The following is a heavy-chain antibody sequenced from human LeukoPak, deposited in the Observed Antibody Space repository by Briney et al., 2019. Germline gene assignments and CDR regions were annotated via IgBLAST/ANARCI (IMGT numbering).Heavy chain of an antibody. Sequence: GGSLRLSCAASGFTVSSNYMSWVRQAPGKGLGWVSVIYSGCSTYYADSVKGRFTISRDNSKNTLYLQMNSLRAEDAAVYYCARASPIAAAFDYWGQGTLVTVSS. CDR2: IYSGCST. D-gene: IGHD6-13*01. CDR3: ARASPIAAAFDY. J-gene: IGHJ4*02. V-gene: IGHV3-66*01. CDR1: GFTVSSNY.